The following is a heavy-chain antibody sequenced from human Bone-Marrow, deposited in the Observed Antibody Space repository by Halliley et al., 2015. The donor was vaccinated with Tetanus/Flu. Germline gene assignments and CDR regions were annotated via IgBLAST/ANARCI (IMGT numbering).Heavy chain of an antibody. J-gene: IGHJ1*01. CDR1: GDSVSSHY. Sequence: TLSLTCTVSGDSVSSHYWSWIRQPPGKRLEWIGYISNTGSTRYNPSLKSRVTISVDTSKNQFSLKLNSVYDSDTAIYYCAKNGRNSAGGAEFLHHWGQGTPVTFSS. CDR3: AKNGRNSAGGAEFLHH. V-gene: IGHV4-59*02. D-gene: IGHD3-10*01. CDR2: ISNTGST.